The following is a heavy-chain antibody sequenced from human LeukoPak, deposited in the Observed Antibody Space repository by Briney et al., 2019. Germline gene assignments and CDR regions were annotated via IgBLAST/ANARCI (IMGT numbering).Heavy chain of an antibody. Sequence: SSVRVSCKASGGTFISYAISWVRQAPGQGLEWMGRIIPIFGTANYAQKFQGRVTITADESTSTAYMELSSLRSEDPDVYYSARVSIHSRRRVSYYYYKDVWGKATTVTVSS. J-gene: IGHJ6*03. D-gene: IGHD5/OR15-5a*01. CDR2: IIPIFGTA. V-gene: IGHV1-69*13. CDR3: ARVSIHSRRRVSYYYYKDV. CDR1: GGTFISYA.